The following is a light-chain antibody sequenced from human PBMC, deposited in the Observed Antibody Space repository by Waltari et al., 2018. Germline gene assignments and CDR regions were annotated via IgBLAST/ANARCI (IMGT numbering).Light chain of an antibody. CDR3: QQRSNWTPHT. J-gene: IGKJ2*01. Sequence: DIVLTQSPATLSLSPGDTATLSCRASQSVGSYLAWYQQKPGQPPRLLIYDASNRATGVPARFRGSGSGTEFTLTISSQEAEDFAVYYCQQRSNWTPHTFGQGARLDIK. CDR2: DAS. CDR1: QSVGSY. V-gene: IGKV3-11*01.